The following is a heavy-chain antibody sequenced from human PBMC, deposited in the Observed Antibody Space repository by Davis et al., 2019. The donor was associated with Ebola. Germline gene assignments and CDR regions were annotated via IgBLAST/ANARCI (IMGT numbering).Heavy chain of an antibody. V-gene: IGHV3-30*03. J-gene: IGHJ6*04. CDR3: AREVQQLLGTGPSYYYYGMDV. Sequence: GESLKISCAASGFTFSSYGMHWVRQAPGKGLEWVAVISYDGSNKYYADSVKGRFTISRDNAKNSLYLQMNSLRAEDTAVYYCAREVQQLLGTGPSYYYYGMDVWGKGTTVTVSS. CDR1: GFTFSSYG. D-gene: IGHD6-13*01. CDR2: ISYDGSNK.